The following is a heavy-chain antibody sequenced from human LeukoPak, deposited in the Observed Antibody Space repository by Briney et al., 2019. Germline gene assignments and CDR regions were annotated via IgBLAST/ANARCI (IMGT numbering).Heavy chain of an antibody. CDR2: IKQDGSEK. CDR3: ARDLWFGEFPYYFDQ. CDR1: AFTFSSYW. D-gene: IGHD3-10*01. J-gene: IGHJ4*02. Sequence: GGSLRLSCAASAFTFSSYWMSWVRQAPGKGLEWVANIKQDGSEKYYVDSVKGRFTISRGNAKNSLHLQMNSLRAEDTAVYYCARDLWFGEFPYYFDQWGQGTLVTVSS. V-gene: IGHV3-7*01.